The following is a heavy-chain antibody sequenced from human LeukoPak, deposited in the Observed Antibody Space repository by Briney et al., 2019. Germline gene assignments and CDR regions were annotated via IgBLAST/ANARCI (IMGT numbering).Heavy chain of an antibody. Sequence: SETLSLTCTVSGYSISSGYYWSWIRQPPGKGLEWIGEINHSGSTNYNPSLKSRVTISVDTSKNQFSLKLSSVTAADTAVYYCARPQFRAFDIWGQGTMVTVSS. V-gene: IGHV4-38-2*02. D-gene: IGHD5-24*01. CDR1: GYSISSGYY. J-gene: IGHJ3*02. CDR2: INHSGST. CDR3: ARPQFRAFDI.